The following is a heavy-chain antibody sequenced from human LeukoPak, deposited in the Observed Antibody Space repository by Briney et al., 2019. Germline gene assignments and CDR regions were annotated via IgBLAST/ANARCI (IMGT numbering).Heavy chain of an antibody. D-gene: IGHD1-14*01. CDR1: GFTFSSYS. CDR2: ISSSSSTI. J-gene: IGHJ4*02. Sequence: AGTLSLSCAASGFTFSSYSMNWVRQAPGKGLEWVSYISSSSSTIYYADSVNGRFIISRDNAKISLYLQMNSRRDEDTAVYYCARETPEYDWGQGTLVTVSS. V-gene: IGHV3-48*02. CDR3: ARETPEYD.